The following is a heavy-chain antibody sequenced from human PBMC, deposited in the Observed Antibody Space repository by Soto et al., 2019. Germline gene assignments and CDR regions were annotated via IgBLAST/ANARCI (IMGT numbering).Heavy chain of an antibody. Sequence: SVKVSCKASGGTFSSYAISWVRQAPGQGLEWMGGIIPIFGTANYAQKFQGRVTITADESTSTAYMELSSLRSEDTAVYYCARGNYGSGSYSYYYYGMDVWGQGTTVTVSS. CDR1: GGTFSSYA. CDR2: IIPIFGTA. J-gene: IGHJ6*02. V-gene: IGHV1-69*13. D-gene: IGHD3-10*01. CDR3: ARGNYGSGSYSYYYYGMDV.